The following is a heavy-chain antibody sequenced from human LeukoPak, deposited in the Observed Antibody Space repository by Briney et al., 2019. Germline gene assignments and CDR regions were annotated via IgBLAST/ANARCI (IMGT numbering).Heavy chain of an antibody. CDR2: VLYSGST. J-gene: IGHJ5*02. D-gene: IGHD3-16*01. V-gene: IGHV4-39*07. CDR1: GVSISSGHYY. CDR3: ARHTIDTTLGGVPDYFDA. Sequence: SETLSLTCTVSGVSISSGHYYWAWIRQPPGRGLECIASVLYSGSTYYDPSFNGRVTLSVDTSKNQFSLRLSSVTAADTAIYYCARHTIDTTLGGVPDYFDAWGQGTPVTVSS.